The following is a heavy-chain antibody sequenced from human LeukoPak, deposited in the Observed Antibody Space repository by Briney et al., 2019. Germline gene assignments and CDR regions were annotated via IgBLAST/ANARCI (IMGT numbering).Heavy chain of an antibody. V-gene: IGHV6-1*01. D-gene: IGHD3-3*01. J-gene: IGHJ6*03. CDR1: GDSVSSNSAA. CDR2: TYYRSKWYN. CDR3: ARSQLRFLERLSSRYYYMDV. Sequence: SQTLSLTCAISGDSVSSNSAAWNWIRQSPSRGLEWLGRTYYRSKWYNDYAVSVKSRITINPDTSKNQFSLQLNSVTPEDTAVYYCARSQLRFLERLSSRYYYMDVWGKGTTVTVSS.